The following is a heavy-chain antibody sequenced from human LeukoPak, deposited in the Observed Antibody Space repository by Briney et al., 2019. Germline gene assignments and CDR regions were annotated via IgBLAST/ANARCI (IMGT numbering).Heavy chain of an antibody. CDR3: ARLEYSSSVFDY. D-gene: IGHD6-6*01. CDR1: GYTFTGYY. CDR2: INPNSGGT. V-gene: IGHV1-2*02. Sequence: GASVKVSCKASGYTFTGYYMHWVRQAPGQGLEWMGWINPNSGGTNYAQKFQGRATMTRDTSISTAYMELSRLRSDDTAVYYCARLEYSSSVFDYWGQGTLVTVSS. J-gene: IGHJ4*02.